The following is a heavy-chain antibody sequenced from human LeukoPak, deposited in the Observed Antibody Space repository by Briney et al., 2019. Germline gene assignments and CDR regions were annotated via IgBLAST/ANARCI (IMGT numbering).Heavy chain of an antibody. CDR3: ARDARVGATDY. Sequence: GGSLRLSCAASGFTFSNAWMSWVRQAPGKGLEWVANIKQDGTEKYYVDSVKGRFTISRDNSKNTLYLQMNSLRAEDTAVYYCARDARVGATDYWGQGTLVTVSS. CDR1: GFTFSNAW. CDR2: IKQDGTEK. V-gene: IGHV3-7*01. D-gene: IGHD1-26*01. J-gene: IGHJ4*02.